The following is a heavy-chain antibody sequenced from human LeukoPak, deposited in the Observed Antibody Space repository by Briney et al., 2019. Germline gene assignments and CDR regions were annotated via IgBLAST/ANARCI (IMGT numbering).Heavy chain of an antibody. Sequence: PWGSLRLSCAASGFSFYSYAMHWVLQAQGKGLEYVSAISSSGGSTYYANSVKGRFTISRDNSKNTLYLQMGSLRAEDMAVYYCARDSGGSMVATTLDYWGQGTLVTVSS. CDR2: ISSSGGST. V-gene: IGHV3-64*01. D-gene: IGHD5-12*01. J-gene: IGHJ4*02. CDR1: GFSFYSYA. CDR3: ARDSGGSMVATTLDY.